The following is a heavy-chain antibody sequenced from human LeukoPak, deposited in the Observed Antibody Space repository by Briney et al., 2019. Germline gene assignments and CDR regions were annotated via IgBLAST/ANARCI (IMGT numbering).Heavy chain of an antibody. CDR2: IYTSGST. J-gene: IGHJ4*02. CDR3: ARVVRSGSYRFDY. V-gene: IGHV4-61*02. CDR1: GGSISSGSYY. D-gene: IGHD1-26*01. Sequence: SETLSLTCTVSGGSISSGSYYWSWIRQPAGKGLEWIGRIYTSGSTNYNPSLKSRVTISLDTSKNQFSLKLSSVTAADTAVYYCARVVRSGSYRFDYWGQGTLVTVSS.